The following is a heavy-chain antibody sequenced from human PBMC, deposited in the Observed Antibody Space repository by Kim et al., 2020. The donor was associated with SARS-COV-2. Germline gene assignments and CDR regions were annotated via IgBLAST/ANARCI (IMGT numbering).Heavy chain of an antibody. Sequence: GGSLRLSCAASGFTFGDYAMHWVRQAPGKGLEWVSGISWNSGSIGYADSVKGRFTISRDNAKNSLYLQMNSLRAEDTALYYCAKDRRGWGSGWFDPWGQGTLVTVSS. D-gene: IGHD7-27*01. CDR2: ISWNSGSI. CDR3: AKDRRGWGSGWFDP. CDR1: GFTFGDYA. V-gene: IGHV3-9*01. J-gene: IGHJ5*02.